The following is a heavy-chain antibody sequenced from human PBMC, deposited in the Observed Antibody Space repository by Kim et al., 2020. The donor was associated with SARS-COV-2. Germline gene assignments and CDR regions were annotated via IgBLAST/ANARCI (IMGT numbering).Heavy chain of an antibody. CDR1: GFTFRDYS. CDR3: AKTAGRSCPDF. D-gene: IGHD1-26*01. V-gene: IGHV3-23*01. J-gene: IGHJ4*02. Sequence: GGSLRLSCVASGFTFRDYSMQWVRQAPGKGLEWVSSISGGGGATFYSAAVRGRFTVSRDNSQNMVYLQMNSLRVEDTATYFCAKTAGRSCPDFWGQGTLV. CDR2: ISGGGGAT.